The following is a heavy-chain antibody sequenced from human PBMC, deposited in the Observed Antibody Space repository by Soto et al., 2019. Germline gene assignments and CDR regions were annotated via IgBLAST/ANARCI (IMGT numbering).Heavy chain of an antibody. CDR2: IYYSGST. J-gene: IGHJ4*02. Sequence: QLQLQESGPGLVKPSETLSLTCTVSGGSISSSSYYWGWIRQAPGKGLEWIGSIYYSGSTYYNPSLKSRATVSVDTSKNQFSLKLSSVTAADTAVYYCARGRGNYVWGSYRQIWGQGTLVTVSS. V-gene: IGHV4-39*01. CDR3: ARGRGNYVWGSYRQI. CDR1: GGSISSSSYY. D-gene: IGHD3-16*02.